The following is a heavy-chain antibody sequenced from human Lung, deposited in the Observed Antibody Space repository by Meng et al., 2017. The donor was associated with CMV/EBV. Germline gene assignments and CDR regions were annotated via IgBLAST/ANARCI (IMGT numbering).Heavy chain of an antibody. Sequence: SETLSLXXTVSGGSISSGDYYWSWIRQPPGKGLEWIGYIYYSGSTYYNPSLKSRVTISVDTSKNQFSLKLSSVTAADTAVYYCARVKPASRGAFEIWGQGTXVTVSS. CDR2: IYYSGST. CDR1: GGSISSGDYY. V-gene: IGHV4-30-4*08. J-gene: IGHJ3*02. CDR3: ARVKPASRGAFEI. D-gene: IGHD2-2*01.